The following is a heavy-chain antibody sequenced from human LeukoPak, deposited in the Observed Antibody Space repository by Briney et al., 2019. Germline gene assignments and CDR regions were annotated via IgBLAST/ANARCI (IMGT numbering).Heavy chain of an antibody. Sequence: ASVKVSCKASGYTFTSYGISWVRQAPGQGLEWMGWISAYNGNTNYAQKLQGRVTMTTDTSTSTAYMELRSLRSDDTAVYYCARDRAYDFWSGYYTGVNYFDYWGQGTLVTVSS. D-gene: IGHD3-3*01. CDR2: ISAYNGNT. CDR3: ARDRAYDFWSGYYTGVNYFDY. V-gene: IGHV1-18*01. CDR1: GYTFTSYG. J-gene: IGHJ4*02.